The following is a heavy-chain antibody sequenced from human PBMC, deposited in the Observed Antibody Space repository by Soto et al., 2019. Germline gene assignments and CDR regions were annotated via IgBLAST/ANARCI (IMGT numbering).Heavy chain of an antibody. Sequence: QVQLVESGGGLVKPGGSLRLSCAASGFTFSDYYMTWIRQAPGKGLEWISYISSSSSYTNYADSVKGRFTISRDNAKNSLYLQMNSLRAEDTAVYYCTRLHIGNWFDPWGPGTLVTVSS. CDR2: ISSSSSYT. D-gene: IGHD2-21*01. CDR1: GFTFSDYY. J-gene: IGHJ5*02. V-gene: IGHV3-11*06. CDR3: TRLHIGNWFDP.